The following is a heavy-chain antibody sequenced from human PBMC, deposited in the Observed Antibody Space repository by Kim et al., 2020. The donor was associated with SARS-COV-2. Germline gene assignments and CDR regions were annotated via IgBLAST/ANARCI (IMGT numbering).Heavy chain of an antibody. CDR3: RKRVIGDGMNAFDG. CDR2: MSGNGRP. J-gene: IGHJ3*01. D-gene: IGHD2-21*01. Sequence: GGSLRLSCVASGFTFSRFSMSWVRQAPGKGLEWLAAMSGNGRPYYPASVQGRFTLSSDNSKNTLYLEIDSLRADDTAVYYCRKRVIGDGMNAFDGWG. V-gene: IGHV3-23*01. CDR1: GFTFSRFS.